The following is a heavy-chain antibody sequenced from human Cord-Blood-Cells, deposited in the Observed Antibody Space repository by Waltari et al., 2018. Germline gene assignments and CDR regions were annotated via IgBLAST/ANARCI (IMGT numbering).Heavy chain of an antibody. CDR3: ARHFLLGEYSSSSEYFQH. Sequence: QLQLQESGPGLVKPSETLSLTCTVSGGSISRSSYYWGWFRQPPGKGLEWIGSIYYSGSTYYNPSLKSRVTISVDTSKNQFSLKLSSVTAADTAVYYCARHFLLGEYSSSSEYFQHWGQGTLVTVSS. CDR1: GGSISRSSYY. CDR2: IYYSGST. J-gene: IGHJ1*01. V-gene: IGHV4-39*01. D-gene: IGHD6-6*01.